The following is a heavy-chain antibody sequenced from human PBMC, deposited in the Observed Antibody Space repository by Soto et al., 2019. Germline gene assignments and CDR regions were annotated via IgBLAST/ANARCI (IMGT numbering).Heavy chain of an antibody. V-gene: IGHV3-30*18. CDR1: GFTFSSYG. J-gene: IGHJ6*02. CDR3: AKGLDIVLVPGAIGPYYYYGVDV. CDR2: ISYDGITK. Sequence: QVQLVESGGDVVQPGRSLRLSCAASGFTFSSYGMNWVRQAPGKGLEWEALISYDGITKYYADSVKGRFTISRDNSKNTQYLQMNSLRPEDTAVYYCAKGLDIVLVPGAIGPYYYYGVDVWGQGTTVTVSS. D-gene: IGHD2-2*03.